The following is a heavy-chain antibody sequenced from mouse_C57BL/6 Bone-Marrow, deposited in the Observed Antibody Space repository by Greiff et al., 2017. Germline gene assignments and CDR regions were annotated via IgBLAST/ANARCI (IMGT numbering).Heavy chain of an antibody. Sequence: EVKLVESGGGLVQPGGSLKLSCAASGFTFSDYYMYWVRRTPEKRLEWVAYISNGGGSTYYPATVKGRFTISRDNAKNTLYLQMSRLKSEDTAMYYCARRAVVASSYWYFDVWGTGTTVTVSS. J-gene: IGHJ1*03. V-gene: IGHV5-12*01. CDR3: ARRAVVASSYWYFDV. CDR1: GFTFSDYY. CDR2: ISNGGGST. D-gene: IGHD1-1*01.